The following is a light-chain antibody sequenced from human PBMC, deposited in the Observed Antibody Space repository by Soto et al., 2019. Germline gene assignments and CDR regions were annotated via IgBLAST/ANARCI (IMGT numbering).Light chain of an antibody. CDR2: NDN. Sequence: QSVLTQPPSVSGAPGQRVTISCTGSSSNIGAGSGVHWYQQLPGTAPKLLIYNDNKRPSGVPDRFSGSKSGTSASLAITGLQAEDEADYYCSSYAGTNNYVFGTGTKVTVL. J-gene: IGLJ1*01. CDR1: SSNIGAGSG. V-gene: IGLV1-40*01. CDR3: SSYAGTNNYV.